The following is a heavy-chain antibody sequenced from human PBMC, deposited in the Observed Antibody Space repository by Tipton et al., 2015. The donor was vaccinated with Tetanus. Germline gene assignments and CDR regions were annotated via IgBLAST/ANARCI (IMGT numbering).Heavy chain of an antibody. CDR2: ISSSSTI. V-gene: IGHV3-69-1*01. CDR3: ARDAGGWSGKDYYGMDV. Sequence: GSLRLSCAASGFTFSNYWMHWVRQAPGKGLEWVSYISSSSTIYYADSVKGRFTISRDNAKISLYLQMNSLRAEDTAVYYCARDAGGWSGKDYYGMDVWGQGTTVTVSS. D-gene: IGHD3-3*01. CDR1: GFTFSNYW. J-gene: IGHJ6*02.